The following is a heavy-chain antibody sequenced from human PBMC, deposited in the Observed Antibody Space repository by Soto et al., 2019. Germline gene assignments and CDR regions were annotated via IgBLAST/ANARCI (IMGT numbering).Heavy chain of an antibody. CDR3: ATPPPVHDSRDFDI. Sequence: QVQLVQSGAEVKKPGASVKVSCKVSGYTLTELSMHWVRQAPGKGLEWMGGFDPEDGETINAQKFQGRVTMTEDTYTDTAYMELSSLRSEDTAVYYCATPPPVHDSRDFDIWGQGTMVTVSS. CDR1: GYTLTELS. V-gene: IGHV1-24*01. CDR2: FDPEDGET. J-gene: IGHJ3*02. D-gene: IGHD3-22*01.